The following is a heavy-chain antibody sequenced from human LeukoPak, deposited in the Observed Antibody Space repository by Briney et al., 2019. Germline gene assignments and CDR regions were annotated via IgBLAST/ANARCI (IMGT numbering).Heavy chain of an antibody. J-gene: IGHJ2*01. CDR2: IYYSGST. Sequence: RTSETLSLTCTVSGGSISSSSYYWGWIRQPPGKGLEWIGTIYYSGSTYYNPSLKSRVTISVDTSKNQLSLKLGSVTAADTAVYYCARDNPLGSWYFDLWGRGTLVTVSS. D-gene: IGHD1-26*01. CDR1: GGSISSSSYY. V-gene: IGHV4-39*07. CDR3: ARDNPLGSWYFDL.